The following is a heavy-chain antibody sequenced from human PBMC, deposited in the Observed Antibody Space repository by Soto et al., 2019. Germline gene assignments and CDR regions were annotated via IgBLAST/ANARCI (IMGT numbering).Heavy chain of an antibody. J-gene: IGHJ4*02. CDR2: VGGRGDST. V-gene: IGHV3-23*01. Sequence: EVQLLDSGGGLVQPGGSLRLSCAASGFPFSNYAMRWVRPAPGKGLEWVSGVGGRGDSTYYADSVKGRFTLSRDTSKDTLYLKMNSLRAEDTAVYYGAKSPLGYCSGGSCYPPHYFDYWGKGTLVTVSS. CDR1: GFPFSNYA. CDR3: AKSPLGYCSGGSCYPPHYFDY. D-gene: IGHD2-15*01.